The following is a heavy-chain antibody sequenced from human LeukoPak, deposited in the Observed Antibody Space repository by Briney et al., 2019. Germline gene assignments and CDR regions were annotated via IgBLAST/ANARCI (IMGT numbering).Heavy chain of an antibody. Sequence: PGGSLRLSCAAPGFTFRSSAMSWVRLTAGKGLEWVSLIRGDDYSTYYADSVKGRFTISRDNSKNTMYLQMSSLRAEDTAIYYCARRPNNTWSGPLDFWGQGTPVTVSP. J-gene: IGHJ4*02. CDR2: IRGDDYST. V-gene: IGHV3-23*01. D-gene: IGHD1/OR15-1a*01. CDR1: GFTFRSSA. CDR3: ARRPNNTWSGPLDF.